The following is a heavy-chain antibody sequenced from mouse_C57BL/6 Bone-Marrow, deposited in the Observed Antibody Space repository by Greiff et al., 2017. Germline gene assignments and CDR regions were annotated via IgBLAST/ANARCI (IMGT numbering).Heavy chain of an antibody. V-gene: IGHV1-15*01. J-gene: IGHJ3*01. CDR1: GYTFTDYE. CDR3: NSNYVGWFAY. D-gene: IGHD2-5*01. CDR2: IDPETGGT. Sequence: QVHVKQSGAELVRPGASVTLSCKASGYTFTDYEMHWVKQTPVHGLEWIGAIDPETGGTAYNQKFKGKAILTADKSSSTAYMELRSLTSEDSAVYYCNSNYVGWFAYWGQGTLVTVSA.